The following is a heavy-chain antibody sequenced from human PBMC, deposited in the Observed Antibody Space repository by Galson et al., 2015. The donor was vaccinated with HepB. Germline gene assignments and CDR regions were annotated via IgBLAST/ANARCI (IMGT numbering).Heavy chain of an antibody. D-gene: IGHD2-21*01. CDR3: ARRLYIVVVNSDAFDI. Sequence: PRLSCAASGFTFSYYWMTWVRQAPGKGLEWVANIKEDGSEKYYVDSVKGRFTVSRDNGKNSLYLQMNSLRAEDTAVYYCARRLYIVVVNSDAFDIWGQGTRVTVS. V-gene: IGHV3-7*01. CDR1: GFTFSYYW. CDR2: IKEDGSEK. J-gene: IGHJ3*02.